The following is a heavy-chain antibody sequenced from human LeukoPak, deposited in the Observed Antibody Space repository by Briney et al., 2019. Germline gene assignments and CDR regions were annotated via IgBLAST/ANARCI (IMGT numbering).Heavy chain of an antibody. CDR1: GGTFSSYA. Sequence: ASVKVSCKASGGTFSSYAISWVRQAPGQGLEWMGIINPSGGSTSYAQKFQGRVTMTRDTSTSTVYMELSSLRSEDTAVYYCARDRADYGNWFDPWGQGTLVTVSS. J-gene: IGHJ5*02. D-gene: IGHD4-17*01. CDR3: ARDRADYGNWFDP. CDR2: INPSGGST. V-gene: IGHV1-46*01.